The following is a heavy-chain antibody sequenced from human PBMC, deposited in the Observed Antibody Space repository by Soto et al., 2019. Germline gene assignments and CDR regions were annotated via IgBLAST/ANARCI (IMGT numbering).Heavy chain of an antibody. J-gene: IGHJ4*02. CDR1: GFTFSSYE. CDR2: ISSSGSTI. D-gene: IGHD4-17*01. Sequence: PGGSLRLSCAASGFTFSSYEMNWVRQAPGKGLEWVSYISSSGSTIYYADSVKGRFTISRDNAKNSLYLQMSSLRAEDTAVYYCARDLGTTVTFDYWGQGTLVTVSS. CDR3: ARDLGTTVTFDY. V-gene: IGHV3-48*03.